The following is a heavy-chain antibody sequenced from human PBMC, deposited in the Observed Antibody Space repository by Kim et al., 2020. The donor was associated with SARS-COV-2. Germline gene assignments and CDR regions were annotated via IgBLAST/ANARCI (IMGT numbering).Heavy chain of an antibody. Sequence: GESLKISCKGSGYSFSSYWIGWVRQMPGKGLEWMGIIYPGDSDTRYSPSFQGQVTISADKSISTAYLQWSSLKASDTAMYYCARIPYSSGWYFDYWGQGTLVTVSS. V-gene: IGHV5-51*01. D-gene: IGHD6-19*01. CDR3: ARIPYSSGWYFDY. J-gene: IGHJ4*02. CDR1: GYSFSSYW. CDR2: IYPGDSDT.